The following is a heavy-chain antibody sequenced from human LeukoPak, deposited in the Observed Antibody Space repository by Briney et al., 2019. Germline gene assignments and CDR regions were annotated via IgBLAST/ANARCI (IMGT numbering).Heavy chain of an antibody. J-gene: IGHJ4*02. CDR1: GYTFTSYY. V-gene: IGHV1-2*02. CDR2: INPNSGGT. CDR3: ARVPANYYDSSGLFDY. D-gene: IGHD3-22*01. Sequence: GASVKVSCKASGYTFTSYYMHWVRQAPGQGLEWMGWINPNSGGTNYAQKFQGRVTMTRDTSISTAYMELSRLRSDDTAVYYCARVPANYYDSSGLFDYWGQGTLVTVSS.